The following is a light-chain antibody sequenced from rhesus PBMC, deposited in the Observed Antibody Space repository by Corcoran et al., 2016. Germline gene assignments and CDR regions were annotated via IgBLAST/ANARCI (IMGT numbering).Light chain of an antibody. CDR2: DVN. Sequence: QAAPTQSPSVSGSPGQSDTITCTGTSSDIGANNRVSWYQQSPGKAPKLMIYDVNKRPSGVYDRFAGSKSGSTASLTLSGLQAEDEAFYYGSSYGNGSTYIFGDGTRFTVV. V-gene: IGLV2-13*03. CDR1: SSDIGANNR. J-gene: IGLJ1*01. CDR3: SSYGNGSTYI.